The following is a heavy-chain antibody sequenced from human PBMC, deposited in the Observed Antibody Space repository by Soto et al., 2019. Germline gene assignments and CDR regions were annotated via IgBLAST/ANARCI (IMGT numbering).Heavy chain of an antibody. V-gene: IGHV4-30-4*01. Sequence: QVQLQESGPGLVKPSQTLSLTCTVSGGSISSGDYYWGWIRQPPGKGLEWIGYIYYSGSTYYNPSLKSRVTISVDTSKNQFSLKLSSVTAADTAVYYCARDSTFDDMGGAFDIWGQGTMVTVSS. J-gene: IGHJ3*02. CDR2: IYYSGST. CDR3: ARDSTFDDMGGAFDI. D-gene: IGHD3-9*01. CDR1: GGSISSGDYY.